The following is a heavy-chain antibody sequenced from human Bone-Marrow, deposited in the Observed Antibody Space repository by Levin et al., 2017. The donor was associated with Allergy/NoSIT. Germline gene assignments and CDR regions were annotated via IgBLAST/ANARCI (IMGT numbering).Heavy chain of an antibody. J-gene: IGHJ5*02. CDR3: SREVSQSGRYGSGWGDWLDP. CDR1: GYTFSKYA. Sequence: GASVKVSCKASGYTFSKYAISWVRQAPGQGLEWMGWVTAYNGNTNYAQKFQGRVTMTTDTSTSTAYMELRSLRSDDTAISYCSREVSQSGRYGSGWGDWLDPWGQGTLVTVSS. V-gene: IGHV1-18*01. D-gene: IGHD6-19*01. CDR2: VTAYNGNT.